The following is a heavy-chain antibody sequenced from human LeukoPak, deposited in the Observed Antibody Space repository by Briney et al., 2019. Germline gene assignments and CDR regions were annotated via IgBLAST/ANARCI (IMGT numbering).Heavy chain of an antibody. CDR3: ARERSYYGFDY. V-gene: IGHV3-73*01. J-gene: IGHJ4*02. CDR1: GFTFSGSA. CDR2: IKDKAHNYAT. D-gene: IGHD1-26*01. Sequence: GGSLILSCAASGFTFSGSAIHWVRQASGKGLEWVGHIKDKAHNYATSYGVSLKGRVTVSRDDSKNTAYLQMNSLKVEDTAVYYCARERSYYGFDYWGQGTLVTVSS.